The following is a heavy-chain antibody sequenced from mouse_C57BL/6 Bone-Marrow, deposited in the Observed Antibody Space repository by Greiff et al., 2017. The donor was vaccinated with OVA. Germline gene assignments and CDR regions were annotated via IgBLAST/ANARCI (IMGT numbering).Heavy chain of an antibody. CDR1: GFSFNTYA. Sequence: EVNLVESGGGLVQPKGSLKLSCAASGFSFNTYAMNWVRQAPGKGLEWVARIRSKSNNYATYYADSVKDRFTISRDDSESMLYLQMNNLKTEDTAMYYCVRQGYSNHFDYWGQGTTLTVSS. CDR2: IRSKSNNYAT. J-gene: IGHJ2*01. V-gene: IGHV10-1*01. D-gene: IGHD2-5*01. CDR3: VRQGYSNHFDY.